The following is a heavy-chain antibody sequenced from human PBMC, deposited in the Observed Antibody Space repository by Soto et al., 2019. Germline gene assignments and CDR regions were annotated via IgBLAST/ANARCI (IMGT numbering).Heavy chain of an antibody. CDR2: ISAYNGNT. D-gene: IGHD6-6*01. CDR3: ARDIVRIAARPTTDAFDI. V-gene: IGHV1-18*01. Sequence: GASVKVSCKASGFTFTSYGICWVRQAPGQGLEWMGWISAYNGNTNYAQKLQGRVTMTTDTSTSTAYMELRSLRSDDTAVYYCARDIVRIAARPTTDAFDIWGQGTMVTVSS. CDR1: GFTFTSYG. J-gene: IGHJ3*02.